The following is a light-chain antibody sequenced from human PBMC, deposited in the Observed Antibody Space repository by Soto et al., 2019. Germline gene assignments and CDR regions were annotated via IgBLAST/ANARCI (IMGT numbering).Light chain of an antibody. CDR2: KAS. CDR3: QQYNSVSLLT. J-gene: IGKJ4*01. CDR1: QSISNW. V-gene: IGKV1-5*03. Sequence: QMAQSPSTLSASLGDRLTINSTASQSISNWLAWYQQKPGKAPKLLMYKASTLESGVPSRFSGSGSGTEFSLTISSLQPDDFATYFCQQYNSVSLLTFGGGTKVDIK.